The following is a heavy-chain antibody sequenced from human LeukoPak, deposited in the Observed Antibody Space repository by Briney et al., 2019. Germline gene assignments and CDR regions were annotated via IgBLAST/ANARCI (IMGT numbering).Heavy chain of an antibody. CDR3: ARVFDSSGFPYYFDY. CDR2: VYPNSGGT. J-gene: IGHJ4*02. CDR1: GYTYTDYY. V-gene: IGHV1-2*02. D-gene: IGHD3-22*01. Sequence: GASVKVSCKASGYTYTDYYIHWVRQPPGQGLEWMGWVYPNSGGTNYAQKFQGRVTMTRDTAITTAYMELSRLRSDETPVYYCARVFDSSGFPYYFDYWGQGTLVTVSS.